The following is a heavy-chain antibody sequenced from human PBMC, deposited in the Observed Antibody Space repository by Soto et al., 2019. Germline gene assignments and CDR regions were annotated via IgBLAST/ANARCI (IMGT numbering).Heavy chain of an antibody. CDR3: ARRPRQLLVQDY. CDR2: IYYSGST. V-gene: IGHV4-39*01. Sequence: PSETLSLTCTVSGCSVSSGSYYWGWILQPPGKGLEWIGSIYYSGSTYYNPSLKSRVTISVDTSKNQFSLKLSSVTAADTAVYYCARRPRQLLVQDYWGQGTLLNVSS. CDR1: GCSVSSGSYY. D-gene: IGHD6-19*01. J-gene: IGHJ4*02.